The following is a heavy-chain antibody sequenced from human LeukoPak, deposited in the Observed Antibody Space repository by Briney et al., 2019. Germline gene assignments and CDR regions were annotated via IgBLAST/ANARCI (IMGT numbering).Heavy chain of an antibody. Sequence: PSETLSLTCAVYGGSFSGYYWSWIRQPPGKGLERIGEINHSGSTNYNPSLKSRVTISVDTSKNQFSLKLSSVTAADTAVYYCATSAVGATSWFDPWGRGTLVTVSS. J-gene: IGHJ5*02. CDR2: INHSGST. V-gene: IGHV4-34*01. CDR3: ATSAVGATSWFDP. D-gene: IGHD1-26*01. CDR1: GGSFSGYY.